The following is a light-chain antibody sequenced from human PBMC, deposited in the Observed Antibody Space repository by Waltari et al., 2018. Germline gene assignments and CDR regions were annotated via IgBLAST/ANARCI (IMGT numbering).Light chain of an antibody. CDR1: QGIGSF. V-gene: IGKV3-11*01. Sequence: EIVLTQSPATLSLSPGERATLPCRARQGIGSFLAWYQQRPGPAPRLLIYDASNRATGIPARFSGSGSGTDFTLTLSSLEPEDFAVYYCQQRSNWPPTFGGGTKVEIK. CDR3: QQRSNWPPT. CDR2: DAS. J-gene: IGKJ4*01.